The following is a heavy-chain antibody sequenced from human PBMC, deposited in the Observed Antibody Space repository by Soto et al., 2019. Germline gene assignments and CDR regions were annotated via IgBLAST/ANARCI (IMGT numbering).Heavy chain of an antibody. CDR3: ARDPALVPADLYYYYYMDV. Sequence: GGSLRLSCAASGFTFSDYYMSWIRQAPGKGLEWVSYISSSGSTIYYADSVKGRFTISRDNAKNSLYLQMNSLRAEDTAVYYCARDPALVPADLYYYYYMDVWGKGTTVTVSS. D-gene: IGHD2-2*01. J-gene: IGHJ6*03. V-gene: IGHV3-11*01. CDR2: ISSSGSTI. CDR1: GFTFSDYY.